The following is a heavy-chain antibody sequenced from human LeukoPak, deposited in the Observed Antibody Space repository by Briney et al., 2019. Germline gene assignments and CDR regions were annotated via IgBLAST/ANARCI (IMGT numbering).Heavy chain of an antibody. CDR2: IYYSGSP. CDR3: ARHVSAMLTEFDY. Sequence: SETLSLTCTVSGGSISSSSYYWGWIRQPPGKGLEWIGSIYYSGSPYYNPSLKSRVTISVDTSKNQFSLKLSSVTAADTAVYYCARHVSAMLTEFDYWGQGTLVTVSS. V-gene: IGHV4-39*01. J-gene: IGHJ4*02. D-gene: IGHD5-18*01. CDR1: GGSISSSSYY.